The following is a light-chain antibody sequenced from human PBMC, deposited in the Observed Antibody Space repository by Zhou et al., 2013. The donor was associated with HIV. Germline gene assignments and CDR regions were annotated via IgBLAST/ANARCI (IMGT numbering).Light chain of an antibody. J-gene: IGKJ1*01. CDR3: QQHGNSPWT. Sequence: EIVMTQSPATLSVSPGERVTLSCRASQSIGNNLAWYQQKPGQAPRLLIYGASSRATGIPDRFSGSGSGTDFTLTISRLEPEDFAVYYCQQHGNSPWTFGQGTKVEIK. CDR2: GAS. CDR1: QSIGNN. V-gene: IGKV3-20*01.